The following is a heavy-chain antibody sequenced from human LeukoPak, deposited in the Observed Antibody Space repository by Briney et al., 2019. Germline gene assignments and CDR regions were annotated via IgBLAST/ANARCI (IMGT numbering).Heavy chain of an antibody. CDR2: ISSSSSYI. CDR3: ARDNHRLGLRFLEWHDY. J-gene: IGHJ4*02. V-gene: IGHV3-21*01. D-gene: IGHD3-3*01. Sequence: PGGSLRLSCAASGFTFSSYSMNWVRQAPGKGLEWVSSISSSSSYIYYADSVKGRFTISRDNAKNSLYLQMNSLRAEDTAVYYCARDNHRLGLRFLEWHDYWGQGTLVTVSS. CDR1: GFTFSSYS.